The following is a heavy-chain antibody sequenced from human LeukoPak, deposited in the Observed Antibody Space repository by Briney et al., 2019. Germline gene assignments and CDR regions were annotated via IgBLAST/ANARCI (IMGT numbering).Heavy chain of an antibody. J-gene: IGHJ5*02. CDR1: GGSISSGGYS. CDR2: IYHSGST. D-gene: IGHD2-15*01. Sequence: SETLSLTCAVSGGSISSGGYSWSWIRQPPGKGLEWIGYIYHSGSTYYNPSLKSRVTISVDRSKNQFSLKLSSVTAADTAVYYCARVVVVTYNWFDPWGQGTLVTVSS. V-gene: IGHV4-30-2*01. CDR3: ARVVVVTYNWFDP.